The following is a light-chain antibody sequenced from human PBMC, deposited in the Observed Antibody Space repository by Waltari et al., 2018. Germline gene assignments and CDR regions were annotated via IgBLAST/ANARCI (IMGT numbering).Light chain of an antibody. V-gene: IGLV1-51*01. J-gene: IGLJ2*01. CDR3: GTWDASLTGVV. Sequence: QSLLTQPPSVSAAPGQRVTISCSGDRSNIGKHFVCWYQHPPGTPPKLLIYDNNQRPVDIPDRFSAAKSGTSATLVITGLQAGDEGDYYCGTWDASLTGVVFGGGTKVVVL. CDR1: RSNIGKHF. CDR2: DNN.